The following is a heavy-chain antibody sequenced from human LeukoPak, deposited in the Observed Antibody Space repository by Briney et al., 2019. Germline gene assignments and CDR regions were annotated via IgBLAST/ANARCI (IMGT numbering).Heavy chain of an antibody. D-gene: IGHD6-13*01. CDR1: GYSFTSSD. Sequence: GASVKVSCKASGYSFTSSDINWVRQATGQGLEWMGWMNPNSGNTGYAQKFQGRVTMTANTSVSTAYMELSSPRSEDTAVYYCARGIATSGTSYWFDPWGQGTLVTVSS. J-gene: IGHJ5*02. CDR2: MNPNSGNT. CDR3: ARGIATSGTSYWFDP. V-gene: IGHV1-8*01.